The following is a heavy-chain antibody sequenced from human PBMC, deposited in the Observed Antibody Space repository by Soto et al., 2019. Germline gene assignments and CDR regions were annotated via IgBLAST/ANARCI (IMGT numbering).Heavy chain of an antibody. CDR2: IYHGGST. CDR1: SGSISSNNW. V-gene: IGHV4-4*02. Sequence: QVQLQESGPGLVKPSGTLSLICTVTSGSISSNNWWSWVRQSPGKGLEWIGEIYHGGSTNFNPSLMHRVTISIDTSRNQFSLRLRSVTAADTAVYYCAGESGSIKVRGPFGFWGPGTLVTVAS. D-gene: IGHD3-10*01. J-gene: IGHJ3*01. CDR3: AGESGSIKVRGPFGF.